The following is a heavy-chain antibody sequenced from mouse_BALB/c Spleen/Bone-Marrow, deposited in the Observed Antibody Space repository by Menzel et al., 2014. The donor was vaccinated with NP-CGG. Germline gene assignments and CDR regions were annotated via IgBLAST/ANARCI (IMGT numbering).Heavy chain of an antibody. Sequence: EVQLQESGGGLVQPGGSMKLSCVASGFTFSNYWMNWVRQSPERGLEWVAEIRLKSNNYATLYAESVKGRFTLSRDDSKSSVYLQMNNLRAEDTGIYYCSRENSLLRLRAMDYWGQGTSVTVSS. V-gene: IGHV6-6*02. J-gene: IGHJ4*01. CDR1: GFTFSNYW. D-gene: IGHD1-2*01. CDR2: IRLKSNNYAT. CDR3: SRENSLLRLRAMDY.